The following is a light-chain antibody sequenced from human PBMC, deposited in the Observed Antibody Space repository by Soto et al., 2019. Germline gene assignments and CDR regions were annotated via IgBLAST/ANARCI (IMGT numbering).Light chain of an antibody. J-gene: IGKJ2*01. V-gene: IGKV3-11*01. Sequence: EIVLTQSPATVSLSPGESATLSCRASQNIHRFLAWYQQRPGQAPRLLIYDASFRATAIPARFNGSGSGTDFTLTITRLEPEDFAVYYCQQRLFWPLFTFGQGTRLEIK. CDR3: QQRLFWPLFT. CDR1: QNIHRF. CDR2: DAS.